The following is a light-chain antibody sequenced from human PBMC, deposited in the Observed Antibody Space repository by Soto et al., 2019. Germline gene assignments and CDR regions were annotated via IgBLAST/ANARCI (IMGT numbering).Light chain of an antibody. CDR3: QQRSNWPPGFT. CDR1: QSVSSY. Sequence: EIVLTQSPATLSLSPGERATLSCRASQSVSSYLAWYQQKPDQAPRLLIYDASNRATGIPARFSGSGSGTDFTLTISRLEPEDFAVYYCQQRSNWPPGFTLGPGTKVDIK. V-gene: IGKV3-11*01. J-gene: IGKJ3*01. CDR2: DAS.